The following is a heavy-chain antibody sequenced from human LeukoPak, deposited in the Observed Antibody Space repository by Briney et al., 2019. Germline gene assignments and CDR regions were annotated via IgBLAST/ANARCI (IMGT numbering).Heavy chain of an antibody. CDR1: GFSLVTNGVS. Sequence: GPTLVKPTQTLTLTCTFSGFSLVTNGVSGCWIRRPSGEAQESLALIYWDDDKRYSPSLRNRLTITKYTSKNQVVLTLTNMDPVDTATYYCAHRREYSSAWYWATFDYWGQGTLVTVSS. D-gene: IGHD6-13*01. CDR2: IYWDDDK. V-gene: IGHV2-5*02. CDR3: AHRREYSSAWYWATFDY. J-gene: IGHJ4*02.